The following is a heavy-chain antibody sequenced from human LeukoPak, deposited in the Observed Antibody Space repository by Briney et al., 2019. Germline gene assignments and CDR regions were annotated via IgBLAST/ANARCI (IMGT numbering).Heavy chain of an antibody. J-gene: IGHJ4*02. CDR1: GGSISSGDYY. Sequence: PSETLSLTCTVSGGSISSGDYYWSWIRQPPGKGLEWIGYIYYSGSTYYNPSLKSRVTISVDTSKNQFSLKLSSVTAADTAEYYCARDCSGGSCFDYWGQGTLVTVSS. CDR2: IYYSGST. CDR3: ARDCSGGSCFDY. V-gene: IGHV4-30-4*01. D-gene: IGHD2-15*01.